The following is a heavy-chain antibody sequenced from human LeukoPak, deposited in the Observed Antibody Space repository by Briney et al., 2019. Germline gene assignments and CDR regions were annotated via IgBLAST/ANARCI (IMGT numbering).Heavy chain of an antibody. CDR1: GFTFSSYS. D-gene: IGHD3-22*01. Sequence: VVSLRLSCAASGFTFSSYSMNWVRQAPGKGLKWVSSISSSSSYIYYAESVKGRFTISRDNAKNSLYLQMNSLRAEDTAVYYCARDLDYYDSSGYYWGQGTLVTVSS. CDR3: ARDLDYYDSSGYY. V-gene: IGHV3-21*01. J-gene: IGHJ4*02. CDR2: ISSSSSYI.